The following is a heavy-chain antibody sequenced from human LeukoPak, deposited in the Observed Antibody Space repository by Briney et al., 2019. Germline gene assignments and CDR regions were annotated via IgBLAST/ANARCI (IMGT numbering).Heavy chain of an antibody. J-gene: IGHJ3*02. CDR2: ISSSSSYI. V-gene: IGHV3-21*01. CDR3: ASNGGTPDAFDI. D-gene: IGHD2-15*01. CDR1: GFTFSSYS. Sequence: PGGSLRLSCAASGFTFSSYSMNWVRQAPGKGLEWVSSISSSSSYIYYADSVKGRFTISRDNAKNSLYLQVNSLRAEDTAVYYCASNGGTPDAFDIWGQGTMVTVSS.